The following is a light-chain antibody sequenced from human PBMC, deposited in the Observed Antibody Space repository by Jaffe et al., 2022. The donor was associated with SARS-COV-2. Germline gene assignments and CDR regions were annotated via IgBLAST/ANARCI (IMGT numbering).Light chain of an antibody. CDR1: SSDVGYYNR. J-gene: IGLJ3*02. Sequence: QSALTQPPSVSGSPGQSVTISCTGTSSDVGYYNRVSWYQQPPGTAPKLMIYEVSNRPSGVSDRFSGSKSGNTASLTISGLQAEDEADYYCCSHTSSTTWVFGGGTKLTVL. CDR3: CSHTSSTTWV. CDR2: EVS. V-gene: IGLV2-18*02.